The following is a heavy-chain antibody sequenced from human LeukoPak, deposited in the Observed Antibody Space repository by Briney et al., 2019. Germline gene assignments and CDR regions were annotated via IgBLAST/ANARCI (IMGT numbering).Heavy chain of an antibody. CDR3: ARDRWELRLFYAGIGYFQH. CDR1: GYTFTGCY. V-gene: IGHV1-2*02. Sequence: ASVKVSCKASGYTFTGCYMHWVRQAPGQGLEWMGWINPNSGGTNYAQKFQGRVTMTRDTSISTAYMELSRLRSDDTAVYYCARDRWELRLFYAGIGYFQHWGQGTLVTVSS. D-gene: IGHD1-26*01. J-gene: IGHJ1*01. CDR2: INPNSGGT.